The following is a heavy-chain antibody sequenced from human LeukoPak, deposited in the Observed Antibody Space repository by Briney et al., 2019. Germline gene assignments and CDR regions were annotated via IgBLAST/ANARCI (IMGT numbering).Heavy chain of an antibody. CDR2: IGTYNGHT. D-gene: IGHD1-7*01. J-gene: IGHJ4*02. CDR3: ARMSNWKYQGFES. Sequence: ASVKVSCKASGYIFTNYDINWVRQAPGQGLEWMGWIGTYNGHTNYAQRLQGRITLTTDTSTSTAYMELKSLRSDDTAVYYCARMSNWKYQGFESWGQGTLVTVSS. CDR1: GYIFTNYD. V-gene: IGHV1-18*01.